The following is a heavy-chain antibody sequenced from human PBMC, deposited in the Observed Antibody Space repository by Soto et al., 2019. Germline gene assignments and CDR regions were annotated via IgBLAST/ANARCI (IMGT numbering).Heavy chain of an antibody. V-gene: IGHV1-24*01. Sequence: GASVKVSCKVSGYTLTELSMHWVRQAPGKGLEWMGGFDPEDGETIYAQKFQGRVTMTRDTSTGTAYMELSSLRSEDTAVYYCARRGDGRITIFGVVIHPYYMDVWGKGTTVTVSS. CDR2: FDPEDGET. CDR3: ARRGDGRITIFGVVIHPYYMDV. J-gene: IGHJ6*03. D-gene: IGHD3-3*01. CDR1: GYTLTELS.